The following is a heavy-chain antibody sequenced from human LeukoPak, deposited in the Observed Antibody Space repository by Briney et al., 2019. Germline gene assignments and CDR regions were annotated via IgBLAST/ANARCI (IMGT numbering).Heavy chain of an antibody. V-gene: IGHV1-69*13. CDR1: GGTFSSYA. D-gene: IGHD6-19*01. CDR3: ASSNSSGWYANFDY. J-gene: IGHJ4*02. CDR2: IIPIFGTA. Sequence: SVKVSCKASGGTFSSYAISWVRQAPGQGLEWMGGIIPIFGTANHAQKFQGRVTITADESTSTAYMELSSLRSEDTAVYYCASSNSSGWYANFDYWGQGTLVTVSS.